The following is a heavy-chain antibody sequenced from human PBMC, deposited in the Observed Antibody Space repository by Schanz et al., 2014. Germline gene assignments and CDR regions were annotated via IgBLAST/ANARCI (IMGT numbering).Heavy chain of an antibody. CDR3: ARDHQWLARYYMDV. V-gene: IGHV3-33*08. Sequence: VQLVESGGGVVQPGRSLRLSCAASGFTFSSYAMHWVRQAPGKGLEWVALIWYDGSNEYYADSVKGRFTISRDNPKKTLYLQMNSLRAEDTAVYYCARDHQWLARYYMDVWGKGTTVTVSS. J-gene: IGHJ6*03. CDR1: GFTFSSYA. D-gene: IGHD6-19*01. CDR2: IWYDGSNE.